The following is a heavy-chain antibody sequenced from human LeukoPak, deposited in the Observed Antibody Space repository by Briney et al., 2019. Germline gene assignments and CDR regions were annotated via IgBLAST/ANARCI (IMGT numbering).Heavy chain of an antibody. CDR3: AKDGYSSSPNWFDP. J-gene: IGHJ5*02. D-gene: IGHD6-13*01. Sequence: GGSLRLSCAASGFIFSSYAMSWVRQAPGKGLEWVSTISGSGGSTYYADSVKGRFTISRDNSKNTLYLQMNSLRAEDTAVYYCAKDGYSSSPNWFDPWGQGTLVTVSS. CDR2: ISGSGGST. CDR1: GFIFSSYA. V-gene: IGHV3-23*01.